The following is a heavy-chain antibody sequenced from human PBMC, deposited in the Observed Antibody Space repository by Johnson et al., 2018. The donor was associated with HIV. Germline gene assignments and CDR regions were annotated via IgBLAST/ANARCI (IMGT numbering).Heavy chain of an antibody. CDR1: GFTFSSYG. Sequence: QEQLVESGGGVVQPGRSLRLSCAASGFTFSSYGMHWVRQAPGKGLEWVAVIWYDGSNKYYADSVKGRFTISRDNSKNTLYLQMNSLRAEDTAVYYCANGRLAAQDACDIWGQGTMVTVSS. V-gene: IGHV3-33*06. CDR3: ANGRLAAQDACDI. D-gene: IGHD1-26*01. J-gene: IGHJ3*02. CDR2: IWYDGSNK.